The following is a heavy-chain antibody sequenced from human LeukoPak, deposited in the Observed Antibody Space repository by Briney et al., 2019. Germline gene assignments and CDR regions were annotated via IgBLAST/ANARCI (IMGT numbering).Heavy chain of an antibody. V-gene: IGHV1-2*02. J-gene: IGHJ3*02. CDR2: INPNSGGT. D-gene: IGHD6-13*01. Sequence: GASVKVSCKASGYTFTGYYMHWVRQAPGQGLEWMGWINPNSGGTNYAQKFQGRVTMTRDTSISTAYMELSRLRSDDTAVYYCARELPVAAAAPHDAFDIWGQGTMVTVSS. CDR1: GYTFTGYY. CDR3: ARELPVAAAAPHDAFDI.